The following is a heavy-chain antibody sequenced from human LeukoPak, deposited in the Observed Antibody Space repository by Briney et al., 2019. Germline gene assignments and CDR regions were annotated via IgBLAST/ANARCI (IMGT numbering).Heavy chain of an antibody. Sequence: PGGSLRLSSAVSGITPNNYVMTWVPPAPGKGLEWVAGISDSGGSTKYTDSVKGRFTISRDNPKNTLYLQMNSLRAEDTAVYFCAKRGVVIRVILVGFDKEAYYFESWGQGALVTVSS. CDR3: AKRGVVIRVILVGFDKEAYYFES. CDR1: GITPNNYV. V-gene: IGHV3-23*01. J-gene: IGHJ4*02. CDR2: ISDSGGST. D-gene: IGHD3/OR15-3a*01.